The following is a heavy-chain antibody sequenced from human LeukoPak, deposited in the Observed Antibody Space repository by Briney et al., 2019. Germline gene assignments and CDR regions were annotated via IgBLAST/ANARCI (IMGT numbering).Heavy chain of an antibody. CDR2: ISHSGST. CDR3: ARGSGYYYVDFDY. CDR1: GYSISSGYY. D-gene: IGHD3-22*01. Sequence: SETLSLTCTVSGYSISSGYYWGWIRQPPGKGLQWIGSISHSGSTYYNPSLKSRVTISVDTSKNQFSLKLSSVIAADTAVYYCARGSGYYYVDFDYWGQGTLVTVSS. J-gene: IGHJ4*02. V-gene: IGHV4-38-2*02.